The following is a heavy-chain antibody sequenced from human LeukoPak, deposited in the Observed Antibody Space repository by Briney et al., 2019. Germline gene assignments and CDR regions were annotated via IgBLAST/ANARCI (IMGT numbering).Heavy chain of an antibody. CDR3: ARGVAVSYYFDY. CDR2: ISFDGNNK. V-gene: IGHV3-30-3*01. J-gene: IGHJ4*02. D-gene: IGHD6-19*01. Sequence: PGGSLRLSCAASGFTFSTYAMPWVRKAPGKGLERVAVISFDGNNKYYADSVMGRFTISRDNSKNTLFLQMNSLRAEDTAVYYCARGVAVSYYFDYWGQGTLVTVSS. CDR1: GFTFSTYA.